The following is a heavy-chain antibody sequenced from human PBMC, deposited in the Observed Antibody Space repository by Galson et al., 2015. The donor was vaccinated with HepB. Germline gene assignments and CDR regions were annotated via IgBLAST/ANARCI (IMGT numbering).Heavy chain of an antibody. Sequence: SLRLSCAASGFTFSSYAMGWVRQPPGKGLEWVSGISDSGDYTYYADSVKGRFTISRDNSKNTLYLQINSLRAEDTAVYYCAKVVGELLREYFFDYWGQGTLVTVSS. CDR2: ISDSGDYT. D-gene: IGHD1-26*01. CDR3: AKVVGELLREYFFDY. J-gene: IGHJ4*02. CDR1: GFTFSSYA. V-gene: IGHV3-23*01.